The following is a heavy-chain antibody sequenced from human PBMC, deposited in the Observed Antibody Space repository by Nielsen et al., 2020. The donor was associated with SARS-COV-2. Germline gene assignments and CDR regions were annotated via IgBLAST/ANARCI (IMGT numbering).Heavy chain of an antibody. V-gene: IGHV4-39*02. D-gene: IGHD2-2*01. Sequence: SETLSLTCTVSGGSLSSRNYYWGWIRQPPGKGLEWIGTIYYSGSVSYNPSLRSRVTISVATSKKHFSLKLTSVTAADTAVYFCARGDIAVVPAAMFRGDDAFDIWGQGTMVRVSS. CDR1: GGSLSSRNYY. CDR2: IYYSGSV. CDR3: ARGDIAVVPAAMFRGDDAFDI. J-gene: IGHJ3*02.